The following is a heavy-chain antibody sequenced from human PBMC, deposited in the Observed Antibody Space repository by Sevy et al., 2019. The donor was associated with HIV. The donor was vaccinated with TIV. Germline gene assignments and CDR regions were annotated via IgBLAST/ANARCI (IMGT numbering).Heavy chain of an antibody. J-gene: IGHJ6*02. D-gene: IGHD6-19*01. CDR1: GFTFSSYS. Sequence: QLGGSLRLSCAASGFTFSSYSMNWVRRAPGKGLEWVSYISSSSSTIYYGDSVKGRFTISRDNAKNSLYLQMNSLRYEDTAVYYCARDRVIAVAGTYGMDVWGQGTTVTVSS. CDR2: ISSSSSTI. CDR3: ARDRVIAVAGTYGMDV. V-gene: IGHV3-48*02.